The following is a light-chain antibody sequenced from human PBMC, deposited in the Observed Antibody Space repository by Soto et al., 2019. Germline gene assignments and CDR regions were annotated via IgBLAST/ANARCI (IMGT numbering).Light chain of an antibody. CDR3: QQYYEWPRT. CDR1: QTVSAN. CDR2: GTS. Sequence: EILMTQSPATLSVSPGERATLACRASQTVSANLAWFQAKPGRAPRLLMYGTSSRASGTPARFSGSGSGTEFTPTISSLQSEDSAIYYCQQYYEWPRTFGQGTKVEIK. J-gene: IGKJ1*01. V-gene: IGKV3-15*01.